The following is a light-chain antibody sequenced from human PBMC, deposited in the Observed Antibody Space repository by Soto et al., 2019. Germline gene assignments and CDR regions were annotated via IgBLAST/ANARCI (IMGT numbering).Light chain of an antibody. J-gene: IGLJ1*01. CDR1: SSDVGAYNY. V-gene: IGLV2-11*01. Sequence: QSALTQPPSVSGSPGQSVTISCTGTSSDVGAYNYVAWYQQHPGKAPKLMIYDVSKRPSGVPDRFAGSKSGNTASLTISGLQAEDEADYYCCSHAGSSVVFGTGTKVTVL. CDR2: DVS. CDR3: CSHAGSSVV.